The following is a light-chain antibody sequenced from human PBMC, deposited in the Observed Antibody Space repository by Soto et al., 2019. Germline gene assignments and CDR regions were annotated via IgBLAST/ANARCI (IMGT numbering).Light chain of an antibody. V-gene: IGKV1-27*01. CDR2: AAS. Sequence: DIQMTQTPSSRSASVGDRVTITCRASQGISNYLAWYQQKPGKVPKLLIYAASTLQSGVPSRFSGSGSGTDFTLTISSLQPVDVATYYCQKYNSAPQTFGQGTKVEIK. J-gene: IGKJ1*01. CDR3: QKYNSAPQT. CDR1: QGISNY.